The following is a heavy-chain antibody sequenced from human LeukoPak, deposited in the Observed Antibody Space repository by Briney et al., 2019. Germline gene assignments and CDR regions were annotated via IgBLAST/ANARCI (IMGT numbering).Heavy chain of an antibody. CDR2: INPSGGST. CDR1: GYTFIRYY. Sequence: ASVKVSCKASGYTFIRYYMHCVRQAPGQGLEGMGIINPSGGSTTYAQKFQGRVTMTRDTSTSIVYMELRSLRSDDTAVYYCARTAWVYGSGSPDDAFDIWGQGTMVTVSS. CDR3: ARTAWVYGSGSPDDAFDI. J-gene: IGHJ3*02. V-gene: IGHV1-46*01. D-gene: IGHD3-10*01.